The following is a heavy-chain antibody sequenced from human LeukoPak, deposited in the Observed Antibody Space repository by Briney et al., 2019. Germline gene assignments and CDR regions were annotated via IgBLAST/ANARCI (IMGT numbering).Heavy chain of an antibody. J-gene: IGHJ4*02. CDR3: AREGMATRPNPPTTEFDY. D-gene: IGHD5-24*01. Sequence: SQTLSLTCAISGDSVSSNSAAWNWIRQSPSRGLEWLGRTYYRSKWYNDYAVSVKSRITINPDTSKNQFSLQLNSVTPEDTAVYYCAREGMATRPNPPTTEFDYWGQGTLVTVSS. CDR2: TYYRSKWYN. CDR1: GDSVSSNSAA. V-gene: IGHV6-1*01.